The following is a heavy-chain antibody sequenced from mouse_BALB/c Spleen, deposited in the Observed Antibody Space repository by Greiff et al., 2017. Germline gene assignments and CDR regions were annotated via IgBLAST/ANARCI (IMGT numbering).Heavy chain of an antibody. J-gene: IGHJ3*01. Sequence: EVKLVESGPDLVKPSQSLSLTCTVTGYSITSDYSWHWIRQFPGNKLEWMGYIHYSGSTNYNPSLKSRISITRDTSKNQFFLQLNSVTTEDTATYYCARGGYYDYDGFAYWGQGTLVTVSA. CDR3: ARGGYYDYDGFAY. V-gene: IGHV3-1*02. CDR1: GYSITSDYS. D-gene: IGHD2-4*01. CDR2: IHYSGST.